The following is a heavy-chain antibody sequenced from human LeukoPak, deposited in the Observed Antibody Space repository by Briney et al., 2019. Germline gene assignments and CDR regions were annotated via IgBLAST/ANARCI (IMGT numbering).Heavy chain of an antibody. D-gene: IGHD3-22*01. V-gene: IGHV2-70*04. J-gene: IGHJ3*02. CDR1: GFSLNTPGMR. Sequence: SGPTLVNPTQTLTLTCTFSGFSLNTPGMRVSWIRQPPGKALEWLARINWDADKFYSTSLKNRLTISKDTAKNQVVLTMTNMDPVDTATYYCARTLYYYDSSGYYNTGDDAFDIWGQGTMVTVSS. CDR3: ARTLYYYDSSGYYNTGDDAFDI. CDR2: INWDADK.